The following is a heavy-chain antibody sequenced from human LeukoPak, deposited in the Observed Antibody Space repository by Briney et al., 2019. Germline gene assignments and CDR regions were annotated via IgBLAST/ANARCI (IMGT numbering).Heavy chain of an antibody. Sequence: ASVKVSCKASGYTFTGYYMHWVRQAPGQGLEWMGWINPNSGGTNYAQKFQGRVTMTRDTSISTAYMELSRLRSDDTAVYYCAREPYYDSSGYCLDYWGQGTLVTVSS. V-gene: IGHV1-2*02. CDR3: AREPYYDSSGYCLDY. CDR2: INPNSGGT. CDR1: GYTFTGYY. D-gene: IGHD3-22*01. J-gene: IGHJ4*02.